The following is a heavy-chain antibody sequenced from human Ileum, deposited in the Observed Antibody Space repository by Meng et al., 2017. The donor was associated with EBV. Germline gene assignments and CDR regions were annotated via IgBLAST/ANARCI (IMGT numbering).Heavy chain of an antibody. CDR3: AKAATIIRGALDY. CDR2: IKTDGSTS. CDR1: GFTFSSYW. V-gene: IGHV3-74*03. J-gene: IGHJ4*02. D-gene: IGHD3-10*01. Sequence: VQLVGPGGGLVQAGGSLSLSLAATGFTFSSYWMHWVRQAPGKGLVWVSNIKTDGSTSAYADSVKGRFTISSDSSKNTVFLQMNSLRAEDTAVYYCAKAATIIRGALDYWGQGTLVTVSS.